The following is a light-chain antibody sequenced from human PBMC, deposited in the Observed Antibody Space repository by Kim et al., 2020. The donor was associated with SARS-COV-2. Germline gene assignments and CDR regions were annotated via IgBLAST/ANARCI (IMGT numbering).Light chain of an antibody. V-gene: IGLV1-51*01. CDR3: GAWDNSLSGGV. CDR2: SNN. CDR1: SSNIGNNN. J-gene: IGLJ2*01. Sequence: GQKVTISCSGSSSNIGNNNVTWYQQLPGTAPKLLIYSNNKRPSGIPDRFSGSKSGTSATLGITGLQSEDEADYYCGAWDNSLSGGVFGGGTQLTVL.